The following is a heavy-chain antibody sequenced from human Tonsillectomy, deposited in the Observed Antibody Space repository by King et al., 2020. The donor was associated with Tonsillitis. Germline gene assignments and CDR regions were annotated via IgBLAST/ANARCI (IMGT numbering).Heavy chain of an antibody. D-gene: IGHD3-3*01. CDR3: ASSRGTISYHYYGMDV. J-gene: IGHJ6*02. CDR1: GFTFSSYN. Sequence: QLVQSGGGLVKPGGSLRLSCAASGFTFSSYNMNWVRQAPGKGLEWVSFISSSSSYIYYADSVKGRFTISRDNAKNSLYLQMNSLRAEDTAVYYCASSRGTISYHYYGMDVWGQGTTVSVSS. V-gene: IGHV3-21*01. CDR2: ISSSSSYI.